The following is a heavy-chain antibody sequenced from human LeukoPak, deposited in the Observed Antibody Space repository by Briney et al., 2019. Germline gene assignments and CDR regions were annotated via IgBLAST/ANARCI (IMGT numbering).Heavy chain of an antibody. CDR1: GFTFSSYA. Sequence: TRGSLRLSCAASGFTFSSYAMSWVRQAPGKGLEWVSAISGSGGSTYYADSVKGRFTISRDNSKNTLYLQMNSLRAEDTAVYYSAKVPDIVVVPATYYFDYWGQGTLVTVSS. J-gene: IGHJ4*02. CDR2: ISGSGGST. D-gene: IGHD2-2*01. V-gene: IGHV3-23*01. CDR3: AKVPDIVVVPATYYFDY.